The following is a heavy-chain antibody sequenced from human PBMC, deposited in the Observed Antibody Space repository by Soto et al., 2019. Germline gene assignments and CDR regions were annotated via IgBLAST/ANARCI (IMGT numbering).Heavy chain of an antibody. D-gene: IGHD1-26*01. CDR1: GFTFSSYW. V-gene: IGHV3-74*01. Sequence: ELQLVESGGGLVQPGGSLRLSCAASGFTFSSYWMYWVRQAPGKGLVWVSRIKTDGSNTSYADSVKGRFTVSRDNARDTLYLHMNSLRAEDTAVYYCAKDASSVPEYWGQGTLVIVSS. CDR2: IKTDGSNT. CDR3: AKDASSVPEY. J-gene: IGHJ4*02.